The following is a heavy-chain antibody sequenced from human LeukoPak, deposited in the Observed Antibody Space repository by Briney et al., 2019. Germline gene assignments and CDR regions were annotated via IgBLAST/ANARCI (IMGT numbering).Heavy chain of an antibody. J-gene: IGHJ4*02. D-gene: IGHD6-13*01. CDR3: ARDSLGSIDS. Sequence: GRSLRLSCAASGFTFSTYAMHWVRQAPGKGLESVALMSYDGGDKSYAESVKGRFTISRDNPKNTLYLQMNGLRAEDTAVYYCARDSLGSIDSWGQGTLVTVSS. CDR2: MSYDGGDK. CDR1: GFTFSTYA. V-gene: IGHV3-30-3*01.